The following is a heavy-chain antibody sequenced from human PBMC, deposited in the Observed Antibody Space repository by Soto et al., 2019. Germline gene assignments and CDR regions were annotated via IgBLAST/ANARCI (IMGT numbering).Heavy chain of an antibody. CDR2: ISYDGSNK. D-gene: IGHD3-3*01. Sequence: GGSLRLSCAASGFTFSTYGMHWVRQAPGKGLEWVAVISYDGSNKCYADSVKGRFTISRDNSKNTLYLQMNSLRAEDTAVFYCAKDTYYDFWSGYYYYYDMDVWGQGTTVTVSS. V-gene: IGHV3-30*18. CDR1: GFTFSTYG. CDR3: AKDTYYDFWSGYYYYYDMDV. J-gene: IGHJ6*02.